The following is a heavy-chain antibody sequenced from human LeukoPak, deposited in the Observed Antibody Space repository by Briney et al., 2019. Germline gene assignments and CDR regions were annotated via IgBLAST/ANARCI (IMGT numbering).Heavy chain of an antibody. J-gene: IGHJ6*03. D-gene: IGHD3-3*01. Sequence: PSQTLSLTCTVSGGSISSGSYYWSWIRQPAGKGLEWIGRIYTSGSTNYNPSLKSRVTISVDTSKNQFSLKLSSVTAADTAVYYCAREVIFGVVIRNYMDVWGKGTTVTVSS. CDR1: GGSISSGSYY. CDR3: AREVIFGVVIRNYMDV. CDR2: IYTSGST. V-gene: IGHV4-61*02.